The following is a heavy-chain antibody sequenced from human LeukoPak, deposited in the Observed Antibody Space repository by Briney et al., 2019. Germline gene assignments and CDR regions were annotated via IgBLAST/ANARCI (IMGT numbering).Heavy chain of an antibody. D-gene: IGHD5-24*01. V-gene: IGHV1-69*05. Sequence: SVKVSCXASGGTFSSYAISWVRQAPGQGLEWMGGIIPIFGTANYAQKFQGRVTITTDESTSTAYMELSSLRSEDTDVYYCARDQGDGYNSFDYWGQGTLVTVSS. CDR1: GGTFSSYA. J-gene: IGHJ4*02. CDR3: ARDQGDGYNSFDY. CDR2: IIPIFGTA.